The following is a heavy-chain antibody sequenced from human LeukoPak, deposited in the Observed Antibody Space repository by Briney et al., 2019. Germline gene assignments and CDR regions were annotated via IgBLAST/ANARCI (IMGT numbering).Heavy chain of an antibody. CDR3: ARVDRRVQLWSDPRDPYYFDY. Sequence: GGSLRLSCAASGFTFTSYYMHWVRQAPGQGLEWMGIINPSGGSTSYAQKFQGRVTMTRDTSTSTVYMELSSLRSEDTAVYYCARVDRRVQLWSDPRDPYYFDYWGQGTLVTVSS. D-gene: IGHD5-18*01. J-gene: IGHJ4*02. CDR1: GFTFTSYY. CDR2: INPSGGST. V-gene: IGHV1-46*01.